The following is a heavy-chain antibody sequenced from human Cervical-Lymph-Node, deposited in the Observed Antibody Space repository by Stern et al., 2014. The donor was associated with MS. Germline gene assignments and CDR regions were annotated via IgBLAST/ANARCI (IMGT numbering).Heavy chain of an antibody. CDR1: GGTLSTYK. CDR3: ARLGSGYDSSYLDF. D-gene: IGHD5-12*01. CDR2: IIPIFGTA. J-gene: IGHJ4*02. Sequence: QVQLAQSGPEPNKPAPSLNLSCKASGGTLSTYKISWVRQPPGQGLEWIAAIIPIFGTADYAQKFQDRVTIIADESTSEVHMELISLRSEDTGVYYCARLGSGYDSSYLDFWGQGTLVTVSS. V-gene: IGHV1-69*01.